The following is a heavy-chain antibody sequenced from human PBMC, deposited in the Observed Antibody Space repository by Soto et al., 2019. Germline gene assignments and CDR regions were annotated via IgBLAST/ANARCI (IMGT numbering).Heavy chain of an antibody. V-gene: IGHV3-9*01. CDR2: ISWNSGSI. Sequence: GGSLRLSCAASGFTFDDYAMHWVRQAPGKGLEWVSGISWNSGSIGYADSVKGRFTISRDNAKNSLYLQMNSLRAEDTALYYCAKARYGDYVRHYFDYWGQGTLVTVSS. J-gene: IGHJ4*02. CDR1: GFTFDDYA. D-gene: IGHD4-17*01. CDR3: AKARYGDYVRHYFDY.